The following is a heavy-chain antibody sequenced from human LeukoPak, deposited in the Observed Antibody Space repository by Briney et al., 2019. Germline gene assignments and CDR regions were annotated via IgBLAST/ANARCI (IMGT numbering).Heavy chain of an antibody. CDR3: ARDLNGMDV. V-gene: IGHV3-48*03. Sequence: GGSLRLSCVGSGFTISNYEMNWVRQAPGKGLEWVSYISRSGTTVHYADSVKGRFSISRDNGKNSLFLQLNSLRAEDTALYYCARDLNGMDVWGQGTTVTVSS. J-gene: IGHJ6*02. CDR1: GFTISNYE. CDR2: ISRSGTTV.